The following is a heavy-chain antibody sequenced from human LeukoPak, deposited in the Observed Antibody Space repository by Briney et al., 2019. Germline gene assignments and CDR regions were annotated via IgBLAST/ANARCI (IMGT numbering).Heavy chain of an antibody. CDR1: GFTFIDLG. CDR2: IRYDGSTR. Sequence: GGSLRLSCAASGFTFIDLGMHWVRQAPGKGLEWVAFIRYDGSTRSYADSVKGRFTISRDNSKNTLYLQMSGLRVDDTALYYCAAGDHRVGFDCWGQGTLVTVSS. V-gene: IGHV3-30*02. D-gene: IGHD3-10*01. CDR3: AAGDHRVGFDC. J-gene: IGHJ4*02.